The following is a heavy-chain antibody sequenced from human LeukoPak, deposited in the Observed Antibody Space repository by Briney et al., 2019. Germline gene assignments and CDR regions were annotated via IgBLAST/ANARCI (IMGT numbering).Heavy chain of an antibody. CDR1: GFTFSSYA. Sequence: GGSLRLSCAASGFTFSSYAMSWVRQAPGEGLQWVSGISGSGSSTYYADSVRGRFTISRDNSKNTLYLQMNSLRAEDTAVYYCAKERSSGYHARPTYYFDYWGQGTLVTVSS. V-gene: IGHV3-23*01. CDR3: AKERSSGYHARPTYYFDY. J-gene: IGHJ4*02. D-gene: IGHD3-22*01. CDR2: ISGSGSST.